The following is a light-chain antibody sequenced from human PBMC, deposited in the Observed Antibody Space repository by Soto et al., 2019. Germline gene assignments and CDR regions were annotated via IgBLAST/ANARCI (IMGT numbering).Light chain of an antibody. Sequence: ENVLTQSPGTLSSSPGERATLSCRASQTFSSNYLAWYQQKPGQSPRLLIFGASTRAFGVPDRFSGSWSGTDFTLTISRLEPEDFAVYYCQQYGTSPFTFGGGTKVEI. CDR3: QQYGTSPFT. CDR1: QTFSSNY. CDR2: GAS. V-gene: IGKV3-20*01. J-gene: IGKJ4*01.